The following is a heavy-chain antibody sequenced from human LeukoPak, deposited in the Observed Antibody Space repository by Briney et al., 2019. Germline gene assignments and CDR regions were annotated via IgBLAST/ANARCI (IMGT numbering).Heavy chain of an antibody. CDR1: GGSISSGDYY. CDR2: IYTSGST. V-gene: IGHV4-61*02. CDR3: ARATYYDLFFDY. J-gene: IGHJ4*02. Sequence: TLSLTCTVSGGSISSGDYYWRWIRQPPGTGLEWIGRIYTSGSTNYNPSLKSRVTISVDTSKNQFSLKLSSVTAADTAVYYCARATYYDLFFDYWGQGTLVTVSS. D-gene: IGHD3-3*01.